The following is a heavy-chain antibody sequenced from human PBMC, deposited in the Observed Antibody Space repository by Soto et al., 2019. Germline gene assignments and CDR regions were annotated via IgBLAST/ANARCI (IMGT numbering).Heavy chain of an antibody. CDR2: INHSGSP. CDR1: ARSFSGYY. V-gene: IGHV4-34*01. J-gene: IGHJ6*02. D-gene: IGHD2-2*01. Sequence: SESPSLTCAVYARSFSGYYWSPIRQPPGRGLEFIGEINHSGSPNYNPSLKRRITISVNTSKNQFSLKLSSVPAADSAVYYCARNLGYCSSTSCSKGWYYYYGMDVWRQGTTVTVSS. CDR3: ARNLGYCSSTSCSKGWYYYYGMDV.